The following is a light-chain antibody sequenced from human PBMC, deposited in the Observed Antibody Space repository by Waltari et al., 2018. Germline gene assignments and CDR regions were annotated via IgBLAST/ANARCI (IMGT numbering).Light chain of an antibody. J-gene: IGKJ3*01. Sequence: DIQMTQSPSSLSASVGDRVTITCQASQDISNYLNWYQQKPGKAPKLLIYDAFNVETGVTSRFRGSGSGTDFTFTISSLQPEDIATYYCQQYDDLPLTFGPGTKVDIK. CDR1: QDISNY. V-gene: IGKV1-33*01. CDR2: DAF. CDR3: QQYDDLPLT.